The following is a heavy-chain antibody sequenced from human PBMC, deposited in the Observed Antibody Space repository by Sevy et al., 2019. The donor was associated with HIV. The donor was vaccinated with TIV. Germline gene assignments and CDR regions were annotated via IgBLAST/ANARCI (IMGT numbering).Heavy chain of an antibody. CDR3: ARVPRRQLWYSGSLGGYYYHMDV. V-gene: IGHV4-61*01. CDR1: GGSVSSGTYY. J-gene: IGHJ6*03. D-gene: IGHD3-10*01. CDR2: IYKTGST. Sequence: SETLSLSCSVSGGSVSSGTYYWSWIRQPPGKGLEWIGHIYKTGSTNYKLSLQSRVTISVDTSTNQFSLRLRSVTAAETAVYYCARVPRRQLWYSGSLGGYYYHMDVWGKGTTVTVSS.